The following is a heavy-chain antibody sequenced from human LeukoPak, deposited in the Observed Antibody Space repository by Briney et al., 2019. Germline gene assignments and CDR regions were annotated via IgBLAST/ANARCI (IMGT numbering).Heavy chain of an antibody. CDR3: ARKRRRWFAP. CDR2: IYYSGST. V-gene: IGHV4-39*01. Sequence: PSETLSLTCTVSGGSISSSSYYWGWLRQTPGKGLEWIGSIYYSGSTYSNPSLKSRVTISVDTSKNQFSLKLSSVTAADTAVYYCARKRRRWFAPWGQGTLVTVSS. CDR1: GGSISSSSYY. J-gene: IGHJ5*02.